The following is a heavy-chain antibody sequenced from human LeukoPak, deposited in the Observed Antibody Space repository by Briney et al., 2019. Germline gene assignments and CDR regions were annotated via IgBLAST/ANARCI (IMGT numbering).Heavy chain of an antibody. CDR1: GFTFDDYA. D-gene: IGHD3-22*01. V-gene: IGHV3-9*01. Sequence: GGSLRLSCAASGFTFDDYAMHWVLQAPGKGLEWVSGISWNSGSIGYADSVKGRFTISRDNAKNSLYLQMNSPRAEDTALYYCAKSLGYDSSGYYSFDIWGRGTMVTVSS. CDR3: AKSLGYDSSGYYSFDI. J-gene: IGHJ3*02. CDR2: ISWNSGSI.